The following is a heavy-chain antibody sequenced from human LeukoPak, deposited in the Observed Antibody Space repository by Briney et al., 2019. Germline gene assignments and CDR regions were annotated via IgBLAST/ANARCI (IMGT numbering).Heavy chain of an antibody. Sequence: GGSLRLSCAASGFTFSSYAMQWVRQAPGKGLEWVAVISYDGSNKYYADSVKGRFTISRDNSKNTLYLQMNSLRAEDTAVYYCARAVRRYGMDVWGQGTTVTVSS. CDR2: ISYDGSNK. J-gene: IGHJ6*02. CDR3: ARAVRRYGMDV. V-gene: IGHV3-30-3*01. CDR1: GFTFSSYA.